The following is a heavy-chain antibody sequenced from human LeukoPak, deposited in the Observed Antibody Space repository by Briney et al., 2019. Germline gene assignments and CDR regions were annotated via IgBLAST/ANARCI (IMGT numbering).Heavy chain of an antibody. CDR1: GGPISSYY. J-gene: IGHJ6*02. CDR3: ARDTVVTPFGMDV. D-gene: IGHD4-23*01. Sequence: SETLSLTCTVSGGPISSYYWSWIRRPPGGGREWIGYFYYSGSTNYNPSLKSRVTISVDTSKNQFSLKLSSVTAADTALYYCARDTVVTPFGMDVWGQGTTVTVSS. V-gene: IGHV4-59*01. CDR2: FYYSGST.